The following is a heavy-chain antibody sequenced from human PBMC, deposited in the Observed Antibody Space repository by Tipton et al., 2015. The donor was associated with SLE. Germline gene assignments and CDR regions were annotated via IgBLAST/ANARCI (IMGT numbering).Heavy chain of an antibody. D-gene: IGHD3-3*01. Sequence: TLSLTCAVYGGSFSGYYWSWIRQPPGKGLEWIGESHQSGTTNYHPSFKSRVTISVDASKNQFSLKLSSVTAADTAVYYCARAGYYDFWSGYYSGWGQGTLVTVSS. V-gene: IGHV4-34*01. CDR1: GGSFSGYY. CDR2: SHQSGTT. J-gene: IGHJ4*02. CDR3: ARAGYYDFWSGYYSG.